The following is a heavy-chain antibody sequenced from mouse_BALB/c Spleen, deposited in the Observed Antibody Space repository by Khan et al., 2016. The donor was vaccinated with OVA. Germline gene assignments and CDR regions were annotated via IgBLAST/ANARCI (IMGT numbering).Heavy chain of an antibody. CDR2: IFPGDGST. D-gene: IGHD2-14*01. CDR1: GYTFTSYD. Sequence: QVQLKQSGAELVKPGTSVKLSCKASGYTFTSYDINWVRQRPEQGLDWIGWIFPGDGSTKYNEKFKGKATLTTDKSSSTAYMQLSRLTSEDSAVYFCARGGYGGFAYWGQGTLVTVSA. V-gene: IGHV1-85*01. J-gene: IGHJ3*01. CDR3: ARGGYGGFAY.